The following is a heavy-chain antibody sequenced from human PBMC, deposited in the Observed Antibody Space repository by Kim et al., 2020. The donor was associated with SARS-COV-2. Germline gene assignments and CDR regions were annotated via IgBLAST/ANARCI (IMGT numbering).Heavy chain of an antibody. D-gene: IGHD3-16*01. CDR3: ARVGGVTDAFDI. V-gene: IGHV3-33*05. CDR1: GFTFSSYG. Sequence: GGSLRLSCAASGFTFSSYGMHWVRQAPGKGLEWVAVISYDGSNKYYADSVKGRFTISRDNSKNTLYLQMNSLRAEDTAVYYCARVGGVTDAFDIWGQGTMVTVSS. J-gene: IGHJ3*02. CDR2: ISYDGSNK.